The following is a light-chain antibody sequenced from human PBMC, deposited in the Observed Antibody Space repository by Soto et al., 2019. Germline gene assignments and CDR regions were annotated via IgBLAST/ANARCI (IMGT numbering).Light chain of an antibody. CDR3: QQRSNWPPFS. J-gene: IGKJ4*01. CDR2: DAS. Sequence: EIVFTQSPATLSLSPGERATLSCRASQRVSRYLAWYQQKPGQAPRLLIYDASNRATGIPARFSGSGSGTDFTLTISSLEPEDFAVYYCQQRSNWPPFSFGGGTKVEIK. V-gene: IGKV3-11*01. CDR1: QRVSRY.